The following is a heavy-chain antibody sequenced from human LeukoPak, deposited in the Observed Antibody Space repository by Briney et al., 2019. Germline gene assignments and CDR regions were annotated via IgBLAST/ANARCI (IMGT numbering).Heavy chain of an antibody. CDR1: GFTFSNSW. CDR2: IKEDGSEE. CDR3: ARDHYDSSGSSYAAFDI. V-gene: IGHV3-7*01. D-gene: IGHD3-22*01. J-gene: IGHJ3*02. Sequence: GGSLRLSCAASGFTFSNSWMTWVRQAPGKGLEWVANIKEDGSEEHYVGSVKGRFTISRDNAKNSLYLQMDSLRAEDTAVYYCARDHYDSSGSSYAAFDIWGQGTMVTVSS.